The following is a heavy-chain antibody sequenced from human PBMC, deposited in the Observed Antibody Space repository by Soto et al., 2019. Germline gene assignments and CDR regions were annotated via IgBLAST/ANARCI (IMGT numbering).Heavy chain of an antibody. D-gene: IGHD6-19*01. Sequence: QLQLQESGPGLVKPSETLYLTCTVSGGSISTDDVYWGWIRQPPGKGLEWIGTIYYSGSTSYNPSHKSRVTISVDTSKNQCSLNLSSVTAADTAVYYCARHRPQWPNYYSYYHMEVWGKGTTVTVSS. CDR1: GGSISTDDVY. CDR2: IYYSGST. CDR3: ARHRPQWPNYYSYYHMEV. V-gene: IGHV4-39*01. J-gene: IGHJ6*03.